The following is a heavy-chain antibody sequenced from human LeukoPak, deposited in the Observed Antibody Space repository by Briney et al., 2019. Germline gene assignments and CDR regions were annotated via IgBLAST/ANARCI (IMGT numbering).Heavy chain of an antibody. D-gene: IGHD2-2*01. V-gene: IGHV4-34*01. Sequence: PSETLSLTCAVYGGSFSGYYWSWIRQPPGRGLEWIGEINHSGSTNYNPSLKSRATISVDTSKNQFSLKLSSVTAADTAVYYCARGVPAAHYYYYYYYMDVWGKGTTVTVSS. CDR3: ARGVPAAHYYYYYYYMDV. J-gene: IGHJ6*03. CDR2: INHSGST. CDR1: GGSFSGYY.